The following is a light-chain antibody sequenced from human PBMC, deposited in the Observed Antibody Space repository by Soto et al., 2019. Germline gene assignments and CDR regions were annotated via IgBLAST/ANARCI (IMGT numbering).Light chain of an antibody. CDR3: AAWDDSLSGHEL. CDR1: NSNIGKNY. Sequence: QAVVTQPPSASGTPGQRVTISCSGSNSNIGKNYVYWYRQLPGTAPKLLIYRNNQRPSGVPDRFSGPKSGTSASLASSGLRSEDEADYYCAAWDDSLSGHELFGGGTKLTVL. V-gene: IGLV1-47*01. J-gene: IGLJ2*01. CDR2: RNN.